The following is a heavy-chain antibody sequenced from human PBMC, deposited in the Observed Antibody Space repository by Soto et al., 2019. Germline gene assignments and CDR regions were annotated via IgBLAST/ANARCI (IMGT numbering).Heavy chain of an antibody. J-gene: IGHJ3*02. CDR2: ISNNGDST. D-gene: IGHD1-20*01. CDR1: GFIFSSYA. V-gene: IGHV3-64D*06. CDR3: LKAGYKVYGTASDI. Sequence: PGGSLRLSCSASGFIFSSYAMHWVRQAPGKGLECISVISNNGDSTYYADSVKGRFIISRDNSKKTLYLQMSSLRAEDTAVYYCLKAGYKVYGTASDIWGQGTMVNVSS.